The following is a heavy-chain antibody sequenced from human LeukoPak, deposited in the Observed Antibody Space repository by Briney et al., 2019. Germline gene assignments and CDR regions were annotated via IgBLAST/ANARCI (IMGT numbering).Heavy chain of an antibody. D-gene: IGHD2-15*01. CDR3: ARVRYCSGGSCQYFDY. CDR2: INSDGSST. J-gene: IGHJ4*02. Sequence: PGGSVRLSCAACGFTFSSYWVHWVRHATGKGLVWVSRINSDGSSTSYADSVKGRFTISRDNAKNTLYLQMNSLRAEDTAVYYCARVRYCSGGSCQYFDYWGQGTLVTVSS. V-gene: IGHV3-74*01. CDR1: GFTFSSYW.